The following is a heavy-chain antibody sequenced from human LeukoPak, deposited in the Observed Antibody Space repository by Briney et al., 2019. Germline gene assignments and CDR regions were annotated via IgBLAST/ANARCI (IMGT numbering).Heavy chain of an antibody. CDR3: ASGDGHDPFDI. D-gene: IGHD5-24*01. Sequence: PETPSLTCTVSGGSISGYYWSWIRQPPGKGLEWIGYIYYSGSTNYNPSLKSRVTISVDTSKNQFSLKLSSVTAADTAVYYCASGDGHDPFDIWGQGPIVIV. CDR2: IYYSGST. J-gene: IGHJ3*02. V-gene: IGHV4-59*01. CDR1: GGSISGYY.